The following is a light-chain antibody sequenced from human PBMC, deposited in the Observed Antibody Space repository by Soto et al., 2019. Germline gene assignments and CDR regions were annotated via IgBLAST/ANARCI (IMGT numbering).Light chain of an antibody. J-gene: IGKJ1*01. Sequence: EIVMTQSPATLSVSPGERATLSCRASQSIGSDLAWYQQKPGQPLRLLIYAASTRAAGIPARFGGSGSGTELTLTISSLQSEDFAVYYCQQYKRWPRTFGQGTKVEIK. CDR3: QQYKRWPRT. CDR2: AAS. V-gene: IGKV3-15*01. CDR1: QSIGSD.